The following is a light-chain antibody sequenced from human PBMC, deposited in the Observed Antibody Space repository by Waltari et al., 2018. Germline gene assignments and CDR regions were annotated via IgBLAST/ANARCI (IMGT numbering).Light chain of an antibody. Sequence: QSVVTQPPSASGTPGQRVTISCSGSNFNIGSNSVYWFQQLPGAAPKLRVYDNEQRPAGVPDRFSASKSGTSASLAISALQSGDEADYYCATWEGSQRVFGTGTKVTVL. J-gene: IGLJ1*01. CDR1: NFNIGSNS. CDR3: ATWEGSQRV. CDR2: DNE. V-gene: IGLV1-44*01.